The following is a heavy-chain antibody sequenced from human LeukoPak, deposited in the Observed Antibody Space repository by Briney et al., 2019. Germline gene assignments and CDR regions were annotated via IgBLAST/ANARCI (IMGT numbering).Heavy chain of an antibody. V-gene: IGHV1-2*02. CDR3: ARASDMYYYGSGSYFPEYFQH. CDR1: GYTFTGYY. CDR2: INPNSGGT. J-gene: IGHJ1*01. D-gene: IGHD3-10*01. Sequence: ASVKVSCKASGYTFTGYYMHWVRQAPGQGLEWMGWINPNSGGTNYAQKFQGRVTMTRDTSISTAYMELSRLRSDDTAVYYCARASDMYYYGSGSYFPEYFQHWGQGTLVTVSS.